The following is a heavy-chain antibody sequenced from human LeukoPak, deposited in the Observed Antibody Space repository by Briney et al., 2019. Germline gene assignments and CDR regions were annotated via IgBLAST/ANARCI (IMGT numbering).Heavy chain of an antibody. D-gene: IGHD3-16*02. J-gene: IGHJ5*02. V-gene: IGHV3-30*04. CDR2: ISHDGSNK. CDR1: GFSFSSYA. Sequence: GGSLRLSCAASGFSFSSYAMHWVRQAPGKGLEWVAVISHDGSNKYYADSVRGRFTISRDNSKNTLYLQMNSLRAEDTAVYYCARPLTRYYDYVWGSYLGHWGQGTLVTVSS. CDR3: ARPLTRYYDYVWGSYLGH.